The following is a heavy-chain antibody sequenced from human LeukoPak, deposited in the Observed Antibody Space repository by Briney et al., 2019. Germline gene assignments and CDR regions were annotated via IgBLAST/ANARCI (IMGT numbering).Heavy chain of an antibody. CDR3: ARAPSEIGGYYPEYFRH. V-gene: IGHV3-74*01. J-gene: IGHJ1*01. CDR2: IKSDGST. Sequence: TGGSLRLSCAASGFTFSSYWMHWVRQAPGKGLVRVSRIKSDGSTNYADSVKGRFTISRDNAKNTVSLQMNSLRAEDTGVYHCARAPSEIGGYYPEYFRHWGQGTLVTVSS. D-gene: IGHD3-22*01. CDR1: GFTFSSYW.